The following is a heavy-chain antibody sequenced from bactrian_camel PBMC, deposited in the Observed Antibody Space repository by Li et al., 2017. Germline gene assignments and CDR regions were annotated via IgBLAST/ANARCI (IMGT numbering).Heavy chain of an antibody. CDR2: VDKIDGDT. CDR3: AAGPRTRIDCALAPHDYNY. CDR1: DKYKKGC. Sequence: QVQLVESGGGSVQAGGSLRLTCWVPDKYKKGCMAWFRQGPGKEREGVAAVDKIDGDTSYADSVKGRFTISQDSAKRLVHLQMMRLEPDDTAMYYCAAGPRTRIDCALAPHDYNYWGQGTQVTVS. J-gene: IGHJ4*01. D-gene: IGHD2*01. V-gene: IGHV3S63*01.